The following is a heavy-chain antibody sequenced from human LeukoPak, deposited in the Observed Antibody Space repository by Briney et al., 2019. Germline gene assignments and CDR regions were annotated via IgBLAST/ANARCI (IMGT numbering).Heavy chain of an antibody. Sequence: SETLSLTCAVYGGSFSGYYWSWIRQPPGKGLEWIGEINHSGSTDYNPSLKSRVTISVDTSKNQFSLKLSSETAADTAVYYCARGGVATYYYGSGSKNWFDPWGQGTLVTVSS. D-gene: IGHD3-10*01. CDR3: ARGGVATYYYGSGSKNWFDP. CDR1: GGSFSGYY. V-gene: IGHV4-34*01. CDR2: INHSGST. J-gene: IGHJ5*02.